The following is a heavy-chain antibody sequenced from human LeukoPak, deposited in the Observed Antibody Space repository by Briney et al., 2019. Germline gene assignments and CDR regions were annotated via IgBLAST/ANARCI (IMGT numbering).Heavy chain of an antibody. V-gene: IGHV3-23*01. CDR1: GFTFSSSA. J-gene: IGHJ4*02. CDR3: AKDRPIFKD. Sequence: PGGSLRLSCAASGFTFSSSAMSWVRQARERGLEWVSTISGSGGATYYADSVKGRFTISSDNSKNTLYLQMNSLRAEDTAVYYCAKDRPIFKDWGQGTQVTVSS. CDR2: ISGSGGAT.